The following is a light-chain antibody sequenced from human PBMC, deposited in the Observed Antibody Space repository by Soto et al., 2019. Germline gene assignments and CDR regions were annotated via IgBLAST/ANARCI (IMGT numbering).Light chain of an antibody. CDR3: SSYTSSSTVV. Sequence: QSVLTQPPSASGTPGQRVTISCSGSRSNIGANAVNWYQELPGTAPKLLMHSNDQRPSGVPDRFSGSKSGTSASLAISGLQSEDEADYYCSSYTSSSTVVFGGGTQLTVL. CDR1: RSNIGANA. V-gene: IGLV1-44*01. CDR2: SND. J-gene: IGLJ2*01.